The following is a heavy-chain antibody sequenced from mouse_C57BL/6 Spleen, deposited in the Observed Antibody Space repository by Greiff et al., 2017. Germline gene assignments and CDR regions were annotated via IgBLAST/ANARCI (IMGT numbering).Heavy chain of an antibody. CDR2: IYPGNSDT. V-gene: IGHV1-5*01. J-gene: IGHJ4*01. D-gene: IGHD2-1*01. CDR3: TRAVYYGNFYAMDD. Sequence: EVQLQQSGTVLARPGASVKMSCKTSGYTFTSYWMHWVKQRPGQGLEWIGAIYPGNSDTSYNQKFKGKAKLTAVTSASTAYMELSSLTNEDSAVYYCTRAVYYGNFYAMDDWGQGTSVTVSS. CDR1: GYTFTSYW.